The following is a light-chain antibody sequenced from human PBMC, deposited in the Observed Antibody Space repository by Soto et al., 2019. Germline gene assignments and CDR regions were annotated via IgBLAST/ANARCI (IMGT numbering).Light chain of an antibody. V-gene: IGKV1-6*02. Sequence: IQMTQSPSSLSAYVGDRVTITCRASQGIRDDLGWYQQKPGRAPRLLIYGASSLQSGFPSRFSGSGYGTEFTLTISSLQPEDFATYYCLQDYNYPLTFGGGTRVEIK. CDR3: LQDYNYPLT. CDR2: GAS. J-gene: IGKJ4*01. CDR1: QGIRDD.